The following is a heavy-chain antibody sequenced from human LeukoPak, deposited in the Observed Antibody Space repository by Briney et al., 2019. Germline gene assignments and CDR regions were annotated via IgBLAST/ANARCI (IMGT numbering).Heavy chain of an antibody. J-gene: IGHJ4*02. V-gene: IGHV1-2*02. CDR2: INPNSGGT. D-gene: IGHD1-26*01. CDR1: GYTSTGYY. Sequence: ASVKVSCKASGYTSTGYYLHWVRQAPGQGLEWMGWINPNSGGTNYAQKFQGRVTMTRETSISTVHMELSRLRSDDTAVYFCAREKMVGAPKLLDYWGQGTLVTVSS. CDR3: AREKMVGAPKLLDY.